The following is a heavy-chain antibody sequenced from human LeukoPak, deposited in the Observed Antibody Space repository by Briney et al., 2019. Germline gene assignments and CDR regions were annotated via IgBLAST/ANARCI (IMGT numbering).Heavy chain of an antibody. CDR2: LSNDGDDT. CDR1: GFTFSNYG. V-gene: IGHV3-30*18. Sequence: GGSLRLSCAASGFTFSNYGMHWVRQAPGKGLEWVAVLSNDGDDTYSADSVKGRFTISRDNSKNTLYLEMNSLRAEDTAVYYCAKAGPGSGTFYSFNYWGQGTLVTVSS. CDR3: AKAGPGSGTFYSFNY. D-gene: IGHD3-10*01. J-gene: IGHJ4*02.